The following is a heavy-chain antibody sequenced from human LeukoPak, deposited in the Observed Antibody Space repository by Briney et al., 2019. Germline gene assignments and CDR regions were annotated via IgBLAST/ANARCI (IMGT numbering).Heavy chain of an antibody. CDR1: GYSFTSYW. J-gene: IGHJ3*02. Sequence: GESLQISCTGSGYSFTSYWIGWVRQMPGKGLEWXXIIYPGDSDTXXXPXXXXXVTISADKSISTAYLQWSSLRASDTAMYYCARRVAGSYHDAFDIWGQGTMVTVSS. D-gene: IGHD1-26*01. CDR3: ARRVAGSYHDAFDI. V-gene: IGHV5-51*01. CDR2: IYPGDSDT.